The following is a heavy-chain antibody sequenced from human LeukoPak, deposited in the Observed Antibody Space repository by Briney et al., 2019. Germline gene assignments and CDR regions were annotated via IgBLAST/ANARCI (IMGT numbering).Heavy chain of an antibody. V-gene: IGHV3-23*01. Sequence: GGSLRLSCAAGAASGFTFSSYAMSWVRQAPGKGLEWVSAISGGGSSTYYADSLKGRFTISRDNSKNTLYLQMNSLRAEDTAVYYCARAGYSSSWYAQFPFSFDYWGQGTLVTVSS. CDR1: GFTFSSYA. J-gene: IGHJ4*02. CDR3: ARAGYSSSWYAQFPFSFDY. CDR2: ISGGGSST. D-gene: IGHD6-13*01.